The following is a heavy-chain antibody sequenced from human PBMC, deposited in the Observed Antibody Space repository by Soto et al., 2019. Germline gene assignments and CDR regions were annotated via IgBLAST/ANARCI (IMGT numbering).Heavy chain of an antibody. Sequence: QITLKESGPTLVKPTQTLTLTCTFSGFSLSTSGVGVGWIRQPPGKALEWLALIYWDDDKRYSPSLKSRLTNTKDTAKNQVVLTITNMDPVDAATYYCARALPGYCISPRCEGWFDPWGQGTLVTVSS. CDR1: GFSLSTSGVG. D-gene: IGHD2-2*01. J-gene: IGHJ5*02. CDR3: ARALPGYCISPRCEGWFDP. V-gene: IGHV2-5*02. CDR2: IYWDDDK.